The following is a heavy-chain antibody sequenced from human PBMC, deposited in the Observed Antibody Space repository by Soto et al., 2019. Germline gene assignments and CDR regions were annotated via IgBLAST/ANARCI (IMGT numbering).Heavy chain of an antibody. CDR2: INPSGGST. CDR3: ATDDDYGDYNFDY. D-gene: IGHD4-17*01. V-gene: IGHV1-46*01. J-gene: IGHJ4*02. CDR1: GYTFTSYY. Sequence: ASVKVSCKASGYTFTSYYMHWVRQAPGQGLEWMGIINPSGGSTIYAQKFQGRVTMTEDTSTDTAYMELSSLRSEDTAVYYCATDDDYGDYNFDYWGQGTLVTVSS.